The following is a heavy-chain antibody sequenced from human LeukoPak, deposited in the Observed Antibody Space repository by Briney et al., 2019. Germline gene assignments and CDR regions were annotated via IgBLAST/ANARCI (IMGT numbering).Heavy chain of an antibody. CDR1: GGSISSSSYY. Sequence: PSETLSLTCTVSGGSISSSSYYWGWIRQPPGKGLEWIGSIYYSGSTIYNPSLKSRVTISGDTSKNQFSLTLASVTAADTAVYYCTRDRELGFWGQGTLVTVSS. D-gene: IGHD1-26*01. CDR3: TRDRELGF. CDR2: IYYSGST. J-gene: IGHJ4*02. V-gene: IGHV4-39*07.